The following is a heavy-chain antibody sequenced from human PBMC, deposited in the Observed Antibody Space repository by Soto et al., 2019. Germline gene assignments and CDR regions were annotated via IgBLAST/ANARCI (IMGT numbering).Heavy chain of an antibody. CDR3: ARAGCDGGSCYTLVGLRYGMDV. V-gene: IGHV3-30-3*01. D-gene: IGHD2-15*01. CDR1: GFTFSSYA. CDR2: ISYDGSNK. Sequence: QVQLVESGGGVVQPGRSLRLSCAASGFTFSSYAMHWVRQAPGKGLEWVAVISYDGSNKYYADSVKGRFTISRDNSTXAXXXQXXSLRAEDTAVYYCARAGCDGGSCYTLVGLRYGMDVWGQGTTVTVSS. J-gene: IGHJ6*02.